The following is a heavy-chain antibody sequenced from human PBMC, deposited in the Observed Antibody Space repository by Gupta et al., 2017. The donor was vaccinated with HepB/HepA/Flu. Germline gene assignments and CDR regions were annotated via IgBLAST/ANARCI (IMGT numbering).Heavy chain of an antibody. CDR3: ARYDYGDYGPGVSP. J-gene: IGHJ5*02. Sequence: QLQLQESGPGLVKPSETLSLTCTVSGGSISSSSYYLGWLRQPPGKGLEWIGSIYYRGSTYYNPSLKSRVTISVDTSKNKFSLKLSSVTAADTAVYYGARYDYGDYGPGVSPWGQGTLVTVSS. CDR1: GGSISSSSYY. CDR2: IYYRGST. V-gene: IGHV4-39*01. D-gene: IGHD4-17*01.